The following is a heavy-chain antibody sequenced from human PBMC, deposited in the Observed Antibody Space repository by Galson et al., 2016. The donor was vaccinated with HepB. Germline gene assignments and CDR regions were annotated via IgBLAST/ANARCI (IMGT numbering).Heavy chain of an antibody. V-gene: IGHV3-21*01. J-gene: IGHJ4*02. D-gene: IGHD3-3*01. CDR2: ISSTSNYI. CDR1: GFPFSSYS. Sequence: SLRLSCAASGFPFSSYSMNWVRQAPGKGLEWVSSISSTSNYIYYADSVKGRFTISRDNAKNSLYLRMNRLRAEDTAVYYCARDPRGGNDFWGDYANKWYWGQGTLVTVSS. CDR3: ARDPRGGNDFWGDYANKWY.